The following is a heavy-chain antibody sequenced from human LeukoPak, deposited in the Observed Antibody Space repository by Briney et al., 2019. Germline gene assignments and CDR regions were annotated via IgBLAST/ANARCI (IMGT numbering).Heavy chain of an antibody. CDR3: ARDAYHYCSGSSDN. CDR2: IYSGGST. D-gene: IGHD3-10*01. CDR1: GFTVSSNY. J-gene: IGHJ4*02. Sequence: GGSLRLSCAAFGFTVSSNYRSWVRQAPGKGLEWISVIYSGGSTYYVDSVKGRFTISRDNSKNTLYLQMNSLRAEDTAVYYCARDAYHYCSGSSDNWGQGTLVTVSS. V-gene: IGHV3-53*01.